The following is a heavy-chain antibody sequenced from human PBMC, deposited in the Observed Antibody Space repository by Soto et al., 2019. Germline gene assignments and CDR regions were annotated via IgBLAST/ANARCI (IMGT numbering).Heavy chain of an antibody. CDR1: GFAFSTYG. Sequence: QVQLVESGGGVVQPGRSLRLSCAASGFAFSTYGMHWVRQAPGKGLEWVAVTTSDGARINYADSVKGRFTISRDNSRTTLFLQMNSLRIDGTAVYLCARKNPGREWALPDYWVQGTLVTVSP. D-gene: IGHD1-26*01. V-gene: IGHV3-30*03. J-gene: IGHJ4*02. CDR3: ARKNPGREWALPDY. CDR2: TTSDGARI.